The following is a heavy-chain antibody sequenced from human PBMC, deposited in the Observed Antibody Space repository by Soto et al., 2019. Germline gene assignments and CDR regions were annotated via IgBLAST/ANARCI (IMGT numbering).Heavy chain of an antibody. CDR1: GGTFSSYA. J-gene: IGHJ6*03. Sequence: ASVKVSCKASGGTFSSYAISWVRQAPGQGLEWMGGIIPIFGTANYAQKFQGRVTMTTDTSTSTAYMELRSLRSDDTAVYYCASCSAPYYYYYYLDVWGKGTTVTVSS. CDR3: ASCSAPYYYYYYLDV. D-gene: IGHD6-19*01. V-gene: IGHV1-69*05. CDR2: IIPIFGTA.